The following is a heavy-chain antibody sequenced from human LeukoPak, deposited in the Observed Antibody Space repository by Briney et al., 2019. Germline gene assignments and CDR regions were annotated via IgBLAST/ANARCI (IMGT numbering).Heavy chain of an antibody. CDR1: GFTFSSYA. CDR3: AKDPGFLNWYPLDS. D-gene: IGHD1-1*01. J-gene: IGHJ4*02. Sequence: PGGSLRLSCAASGFTFSSYAMSWVRQAPGKGLEWVSAISGSGGSTYYADSVKGRFTISRDNSENTLYLQMNSLRAEDTAVYYCAKDPGFLNWYPLDSWGQGTLVTVSS. CDR2: ISGSGGST. V-gene: IGHV3-23*01.